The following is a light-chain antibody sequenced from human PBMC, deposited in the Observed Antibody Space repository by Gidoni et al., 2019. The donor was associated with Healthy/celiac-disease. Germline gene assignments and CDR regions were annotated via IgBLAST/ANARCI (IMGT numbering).Light chain of an antibody. CDR2: DAS. J-gene: IGKJ1*01. CDR1: QSVSSY. V-gene: IGKV3-11*01. Sequence: EIVLTQSPATLSLSPGERATLSCRASQSVSSYLAWYQQKPGQAPRLLIYDASHRATGLPARFSGSGSGTDFTLSISSLEPEDFAVYYCQQRSNWLGAFGQGTKVEIK. CDR3: QQRSNWLGA.